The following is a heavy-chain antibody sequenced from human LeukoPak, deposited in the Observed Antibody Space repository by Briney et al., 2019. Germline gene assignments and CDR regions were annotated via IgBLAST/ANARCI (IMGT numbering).Heavy chain of an antibody. D-gene: IGHD6-6*01. V-gene: IGHV1-69*13. CDR3: ARGPAEYSSSLYYFDY. CDR2: IIPIFGTA. J-gene: IGHJ4*02. CDR1: GGTFSSYA. Sequence: ASVKVSCKASGGTFSSYAISWVRQAPGQGLEWMGGIIPIFGTANYAQKFQGRVTITADESTSTAYMELSSLRSEDTAVYYCARGPAEYSSSLYYFDYWGQGTLVTVSS.